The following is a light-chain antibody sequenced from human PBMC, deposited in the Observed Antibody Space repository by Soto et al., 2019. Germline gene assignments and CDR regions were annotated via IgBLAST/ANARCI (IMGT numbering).Light chain of an antibody. Sequence: EIVMTQSPATLSVSPGERATLSCRASQSVSSNLAWYQQKPGQAPRLLIYGASTRATGIPARFSGSGSGTKLTVTVGSLRSEDCAVYYCQEYNTWQIVAGGAKVDIK. CDR2: GAS. V-gene: IGKV3-15*01. J-gene: IGKJ4*01. CDR3: QEYNTWQI. CDR1: QSVSSN.